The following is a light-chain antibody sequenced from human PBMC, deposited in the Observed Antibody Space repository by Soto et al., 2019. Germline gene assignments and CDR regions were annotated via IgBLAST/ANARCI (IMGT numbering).Light chain of an antibody. CDR1: QSVSSY. CDR2: DAS. CDR3: QQRSNWPPTIT. J-gene: IGKJ5*01. V-gene: IGKV3-11*01. Sequence: EIILTQSPDTLSLSPGERATLSCRASQSVSSYLAWYQQKPGQAPRLLIYDASNRATGIPARFSGSGSGTDFTLTISSLEPEDFAVYYCQQRSNWPPTITFGQGTRLEI.